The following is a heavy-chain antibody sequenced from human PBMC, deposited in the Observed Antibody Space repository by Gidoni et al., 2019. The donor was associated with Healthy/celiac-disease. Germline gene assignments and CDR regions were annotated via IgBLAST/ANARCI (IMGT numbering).Heavy chain of an antibody. J-gene: IGHJ1*01. CDR3: AKDSGGGDCLFQH. D-gene: IGHD2-21*02. CDR1: GFTFDDYT. Sequence: VQLEESGGAVVQQGGSLRLSCAASGFTFDDYTMHWVRQAPGKGLEWVSLISWDGGSTYYADSVKGRFTISRDNSKNSLYLQMNSLRTEDTALYYCAKDSGGGDCLFQHWGQGTLVTVSS. CDR2: ISWDGGST. V-gene: IGHV3-43*01.